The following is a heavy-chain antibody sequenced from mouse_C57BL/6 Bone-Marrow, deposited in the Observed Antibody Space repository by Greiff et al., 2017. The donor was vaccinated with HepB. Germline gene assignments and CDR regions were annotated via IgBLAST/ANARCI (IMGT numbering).Heavy chain of an antibody. D-gene: IGHD1-1*01. CDR2: IYPRSGNT. V-gene: IGHV1-81*01. CDR1: GYTFTSYG. CDR3: ARRDYGSSLFAY. Sequence: QVQLQQSGAELARPGASVKLSCKASGYTFTSYGISWVKQSTGQGLEWIGEIYPRSGNTYYNEKFKGKATLTADKSSSTAYMELRSLTSEDSAVYFCARRDYGSSLFAYWGQGTLVTVSA. J-gene: IGHJ3*01.